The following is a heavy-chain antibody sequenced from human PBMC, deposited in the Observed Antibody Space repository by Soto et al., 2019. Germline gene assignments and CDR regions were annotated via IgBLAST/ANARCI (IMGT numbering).Heavy chain of an antibody. Sequence: SEILSLTCTVSGRSISSVNYYWTWIRQPPGKGLEWIGYIYYSGNTYYNPSLKSRVTISVDRSKNQFSLKLSSVTAADTAVYYCARFYGDYYNWFDPWGQGALVTVSS. V-gene: IGHV4-30-4*01. CDR1: GRSISSVNYY. CDR3: ARFYGDYYNWFDP. J-gene: IGHJ5*02. D-gene: IGHD4-17*01. CDR2: IYYSGNT.